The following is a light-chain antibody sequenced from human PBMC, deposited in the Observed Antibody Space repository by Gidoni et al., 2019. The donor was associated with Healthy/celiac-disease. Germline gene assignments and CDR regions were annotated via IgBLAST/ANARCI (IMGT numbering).Light chain of an antibody. CDR1: KLGDKY. CDR3: QAWDSRA. J-gene: IGLJ2*01. CDR2: QDS. Sequence: SYELTQPPSVSVSQGQTASITCSGDKLGDKYACWYQQKPGKSPVLVSDQDSKRPSGIPGRFSGSNAGNTATLTISGTQAMDEADYYSQAWDSRAFGGGTKLTVL. V-gene: IGLV3-1*01.